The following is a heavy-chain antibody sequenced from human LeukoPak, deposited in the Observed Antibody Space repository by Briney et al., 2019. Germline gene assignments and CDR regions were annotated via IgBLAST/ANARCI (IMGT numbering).Heavy chain of an antibody. D-gene: IGHD1-20*01. J-gene: IGHJ3*02. CDR1: GGSISGGSYY. V-gene: IGHV4-61*02. CDR2: IYSSGST. CDR3: ARDPPFNWKGFRGAFDI. Sequence: SETLSLTCTVSGGSISGGSYYWSWIRQPAGKGLEWIGRIYSSGSTKYNPSFKSRVTISGDTSRNQFSLKLSSVTAADTAVYYCARDPPFNWKGFRGAFDIWGQGTMVTVSS.